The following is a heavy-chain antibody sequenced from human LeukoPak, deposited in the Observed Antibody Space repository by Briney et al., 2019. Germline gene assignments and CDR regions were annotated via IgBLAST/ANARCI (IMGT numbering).Heavy chain of an antibody. CDR2: ISYDGSNK. J-gene: IGHJ4*02. Sequence: GGSLGLSCAASGFTFSSYGMHWVRQAPGKGLEWVAVISYDGSNKYYADSVKGRFTISRDNSKNTLYLQMNSLRAEDTAVYYCAKGGGLDYWGQGTLVTVSS. CDR1: GFTFSSYG. V-gene: IGHV3-30*18. CDR3: AKGGGLDY. D-gene: IGHD2-15*01.